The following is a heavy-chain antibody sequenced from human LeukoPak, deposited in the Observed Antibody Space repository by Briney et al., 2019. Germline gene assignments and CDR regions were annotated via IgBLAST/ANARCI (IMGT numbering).Heavy chain of an antibody. J-gene: IGHJ5*02. D-gene: IGHD3-10*01. CDR2: MNPNSGNT. Sequence: ASVKVSCKASGYTFTSYDINWVRQATGQGLEWMGWMNPNSGNTGYAQKFQGRVTMTRNTSISTAYMELSRLRSEDTAVYYCARVLRAMVRGVIQNWFDPWGQGTLVTVSS. CDR3: ARVLRAMVRGVIQNWFDP. V-gene: IGHV1-8*01. CDR1: GYTFTSYD.